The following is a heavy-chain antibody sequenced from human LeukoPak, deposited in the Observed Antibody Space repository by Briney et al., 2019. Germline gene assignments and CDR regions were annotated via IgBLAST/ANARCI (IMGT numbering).Heavy chain of an antibody. J-gene: IGHJ4*02. CDR3: ARNAVPDGSLKDFDY. V-gene: IGHV1-69*13. Sequence: ASVKDSCKASGGTFSSYAISWVRQAPGQGLEWMGGIIPIFGTANYAQKFQGRVTITADESTSTAYMELSSLRSEDTAVYYCARNAVPDGSLKDFDYWGQGTLVTVSS. D-gene: IGHD5-24*01. CDR1: GGTFSSYA. CDR2: IIPIFGTA.